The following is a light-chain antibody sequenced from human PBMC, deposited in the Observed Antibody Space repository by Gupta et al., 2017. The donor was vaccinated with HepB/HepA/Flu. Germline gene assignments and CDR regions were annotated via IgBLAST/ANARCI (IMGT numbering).Light chain of an antibody. CDR3: QQDGSSPLT. CDR1: QSVSSSY. Sequence: EIVLTQSPGTLSLSPGERVTLSCRASQSVSSSYLGWYQQKPGQAPRLLIYGASSRATGIPDRFSGSASGTDFTLTISILDPEDFAVYYCQQDGSSPLTFGHGTKVDIK. V-gene: IGKV3-20*01. CDR2: GAS. J-gene: IGKJ3*01.